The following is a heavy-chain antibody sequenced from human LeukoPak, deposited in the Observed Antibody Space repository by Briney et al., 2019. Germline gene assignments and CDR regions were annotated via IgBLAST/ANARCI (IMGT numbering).Heavy chain of an antibody. J-gene: IGHJ4*02. D-gene: IGHD6-19*01. V-gene: IGHV3-30*02. CDR2: IGSDGTNK. Sequence: GGSLRLSCAASGFDFSTFAMHWVRQAPGKGLDWVVFIGSDGTNKYYADSVKGRFTISRDNSENTLYLQMSSLRDEDTAVYYCAKDLLTSGWGSFDYWGQGALVTVSS. CDR1: GFDFSTFA. CDR3: AKDLLTSGWGSFDY.